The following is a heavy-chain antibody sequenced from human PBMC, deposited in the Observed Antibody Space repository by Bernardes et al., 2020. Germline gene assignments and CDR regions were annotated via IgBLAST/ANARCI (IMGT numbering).Heavy chain of an antibody. CDR3: AKGQGGFRIAAGGRGYLYYMDV. CDR1: GFTFSSYA. J-gene: IGHJ6*03. D-gene: IGHD6-13*01. Sequence: GGSLRLSCAASGFTFSSYAMSWVRQAPGKGLEWVSSIIGGGGSAYYADSVKGRFTISRDNSKNTLYLQMSSLRDEDTAVYYCAKGQGGFRIAAGGRGYLYYMDVWGKGTTVTVSS. V-gene: IGHV3-23*01. CDR2: IIGGGGSA.